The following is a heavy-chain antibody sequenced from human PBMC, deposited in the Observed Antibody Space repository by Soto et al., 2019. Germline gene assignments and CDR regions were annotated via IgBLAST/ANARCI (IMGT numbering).Heavy chain of an antibody. CDR2: ISSSSSYI. Sequence: PGGSLRLSCAASGFTFSSYSMNWVRQAPGKGLEWVSSISSSSSYIYYADSVKGRFTISRDNAKNSLYLQMNSLRAEDTAVYYWARGVVVVVAATLYFDYWGQGTLVTVSS. CDR3: ARGVVVVVAATLYFDY. V-gene: IGHV3-21*01. J-gene: IGHJ4*02. CDR1: GFTFSSYS. D-gene: IGHD2-15*01.